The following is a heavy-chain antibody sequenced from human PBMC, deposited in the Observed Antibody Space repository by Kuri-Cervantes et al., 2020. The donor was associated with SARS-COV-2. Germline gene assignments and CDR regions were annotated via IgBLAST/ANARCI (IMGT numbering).Heavy chain of an antibody. D-gene: IGHD2-8*01. CDR3: ARSCTYARCSEYFQH. J-gene: IGHJ1*01. CDR1: GFTFSSYG. Sequence: GESLKISCAASGFTFSSYGMHWVRQAPGKGLEWVAVISYDGSNKDYADSVKGRFTISRDNAKNSLYLQMNSLRAEDTAVYYCARSCTYARCSEYFQHWGQGTLVTVSS. CDR2: ISYDGSNK. V-gene: IGHV3-30*03.